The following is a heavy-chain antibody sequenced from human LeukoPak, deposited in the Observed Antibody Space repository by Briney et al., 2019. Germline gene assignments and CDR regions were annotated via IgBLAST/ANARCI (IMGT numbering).Heavy chain of an antibody. CDR3: ARGLITMVRDTNAFDI. D-gene: IGHD3-10*01. Sequence: SETLSLTCTVSGYSISSGYYWGWIRQPPGKGLEWIGSIYHSGSTYYNPSLKSRVTISVDTSKNQFSLKLSSVTAADTAVYYCARGLITMVRDTNAFDIWGQGTMVTVSS. J-gene: IGHJ3*02. V-gene: IGHV4-38-2*02. CDR1: GYSISSGYY. CDR2: IYHSGST.